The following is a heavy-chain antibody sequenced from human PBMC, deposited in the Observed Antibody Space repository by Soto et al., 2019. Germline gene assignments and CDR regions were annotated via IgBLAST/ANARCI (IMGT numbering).Heavy chain of an antibody. CDR2: IYYSGST. J-gene: IGHJ4*02. CDR3: ARTSPGYSYGPFIFDY. CDR1: GGSISSYY. Sequence: QVQLRESGPGLVKPSETLSLTCTVSGGSISSYYWSWIRQPPGKGLEWIGYIYYSGSTNYNPSLKSRVTISVDTSKNQFSLKLSSVTAADTAVYYCARTSPGYSYGPFIFDYWGQGTLVTVSS. V-gene: IGHV4-59*01. D-gene: IGHD5-18*01.